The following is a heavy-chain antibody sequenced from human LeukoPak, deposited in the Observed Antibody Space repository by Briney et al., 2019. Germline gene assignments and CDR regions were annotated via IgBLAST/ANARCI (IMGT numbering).Heavy chain of an antibody. CDR1: GFTFDDYA. J-gene: IGHJ4*02. CDR2: IGGDGGST. CDR3: VKEPHYYDRSGYF. D-gene: IGHD3-22*01. V-gene: IGHV3-43*02. Sequence: PGGSLRPSCAASGFTFDDYAMHWVRQAPGKGLEWVSLIGGDGGSTYYADSVKGRFTISRDNSKNSLFLQMKSLRTDDTALYYCVKEPHYYDRSGYFWGQGTLVTVSS.